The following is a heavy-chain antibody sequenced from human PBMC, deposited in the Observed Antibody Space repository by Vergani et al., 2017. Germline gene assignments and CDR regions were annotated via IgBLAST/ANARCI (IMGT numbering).Heavy chain of an antibody. D-gene: IGHD2-2*01. J-gene: IGHJ4*02. CDR2: INPNSGGT. V-gene: IGHV1-2*02. Sequence: QVQLVQSWAEVRKSGASVKVSCKASGYTFTDYFMHWVRQAPGQGLEWMGWINPNSGGTNYAQKFPGRVTMTRDTSISTAYMELSNLVSDDTAVYNYAGVGTSSNRDCLDYRGQGPLVTVSS. CDR3: AGVGTSSNRDCLDY. CDR1: GYTFTDYF.